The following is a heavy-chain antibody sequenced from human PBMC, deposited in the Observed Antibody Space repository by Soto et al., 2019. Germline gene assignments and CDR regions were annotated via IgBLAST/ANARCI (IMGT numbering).Heavy chain of an antibody. Sequence: SGPTLVNPTQTLTLPCTFSGFSLSTSGMRVSWIRQPPGKALEWLARIDWDDDKFYSTSLKTRLTISKDTSKNQVVLTMTNMDPVDTATYYCARGGFGELLGFFGFDYWGQGTLVTVSS. CDR1: GFSLSTSGMR. CDR2: IDWDDDK. J-gene: IGHJ4*02. D-gene: IGHD3-10*01. V-gene: IGHV2-70*04. CDR3: ARGGFGELLGFFGFDY.